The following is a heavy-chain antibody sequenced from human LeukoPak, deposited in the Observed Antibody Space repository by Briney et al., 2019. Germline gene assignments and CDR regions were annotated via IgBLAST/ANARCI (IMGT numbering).Heavy chain of an antibody. J-gene: IGHJ3*02. CDR3: ARGYYYDSSGYFDAFDI. Sequence: PSETLSLTCTVSGGSISSYYWSWIRQPPGKGLEWIGYIYYSGSTNYNPSLKSRVTISVDTSKNQFSLKLSSVTAADTAVCYCARGYYYDSSGYFDAFDIWGQGTMVTVSS. CDR2: IYYSGST. V-gene: IGHV4-59*01. D-gene: IGHD3-22*01. CDR1: GGSISSYY.